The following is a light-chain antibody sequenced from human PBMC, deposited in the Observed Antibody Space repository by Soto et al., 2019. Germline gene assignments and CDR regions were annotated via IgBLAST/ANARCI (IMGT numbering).Light chain of an antibody. Sequence: DIQMTQSPSSLSASVGDRVTITCQASQDINNFLNWYQQKPGKAPNLLIYEASHLEPGAPSRFSGSGSGTGFTLSISGLPPEDLETYYCQQTYSHPLTFGGGTKVDIK. CDR1: QDINNF. V-gene: IGKV1-33*01. CDR3: QQTYSHPLT. CDR2: EAS. J-gene: IGKJ4*01.